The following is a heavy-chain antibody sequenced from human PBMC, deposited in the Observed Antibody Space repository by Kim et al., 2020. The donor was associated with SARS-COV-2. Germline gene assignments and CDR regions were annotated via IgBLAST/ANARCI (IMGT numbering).Heavy chain of an antibody. D-gene: IGHD3-10*01. CDR2: INPSGGST. CDR3: AREGITMVRGAYFDY. J-gene: IGHJ4*02. V-gene: IGHV1-46*01. CDR1: GYTFTSYY. Sequence: ASVKVSCKASGYTFTSYYMHWVRQAPGQGLEWMGIINPSGGSTSYAQKFQGRVTMTRDTSTSTVYMELSSLRSEDTAVYYCAREGITMVRGAYFDYWGQGTLVTVSS.